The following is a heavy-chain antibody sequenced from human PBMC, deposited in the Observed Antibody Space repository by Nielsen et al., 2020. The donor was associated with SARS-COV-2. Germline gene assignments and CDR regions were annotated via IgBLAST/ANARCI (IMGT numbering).Heavy chain of an antibody. J-gene: IGHJ6*02. CDR2: IGVSGGGT. CDR1: GVAVNSGKSS. V-gene: IGHV3-23*01. Sequence: ETLSLTCTVSGVAVNSGKSSWAWVRQAPGKGLEWVSTIGVSGGGTYYADSLKGRFTISRDNSKNTLYLQMNSLGADDTAIYYCTRRVAGGTMDVWGQGTTVTVSS. D-gene: IGHD6-19*01. CDR3: TRRVAGGTMDV.